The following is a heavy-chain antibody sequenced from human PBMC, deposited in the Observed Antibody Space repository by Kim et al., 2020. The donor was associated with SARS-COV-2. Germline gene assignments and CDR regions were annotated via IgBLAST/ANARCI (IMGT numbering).Heavy chain of an antibody. CDR3: ARERDYYDSSGYNIPDGMDV. J-gene: IGHJ6*02. Sequence: RFTISRDNAKNSLYLQMNSLRDEDTAVYYCARERDYYDSSGYNIPDGMDVWGQGTTVTVSS. V-gene: IGHV3-48*02. D-gene: IGHD3-22*01.